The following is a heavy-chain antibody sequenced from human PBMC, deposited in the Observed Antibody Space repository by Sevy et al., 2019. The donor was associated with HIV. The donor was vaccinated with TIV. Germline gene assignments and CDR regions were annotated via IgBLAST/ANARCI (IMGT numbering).Heavy chain of an antibody. Sequence: ASVKVSCKASGYSFIGYQVHWVRQAPGQGLEWIGRINPNSGATIYAQTFQGRVTMTRDTSISTAYMELSGLRSDDTAAYYCARDLYERTFDYWGPGTLVTVSS. CDR3: ARDLYERTFDY. V-gene: IGHV1-2*06. D-gene: IGHD3-16*01. J-gene: IGHJ4*02. CDR2: INPNSGAT. CDR1: GYSFIGYQ.